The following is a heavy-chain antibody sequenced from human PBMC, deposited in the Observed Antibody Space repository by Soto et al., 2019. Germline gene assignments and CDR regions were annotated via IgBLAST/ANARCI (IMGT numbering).Heavy chain of an antibody. CDR1: GGTFSSYA. V-gene: IGHV1-69*01. D-gene: IGHD3-3*01. Sequence: QVQLVQSGSSVKKPGSSVKVSCKASGGTFSSYAISWVRQAPGQGLEWMGGIIPIFNATPYAQKFQCRVSITADESTGTAYMGLSSLSSEDTAVYYCAREDFDSEIYYGVDDWGQGTTVTVSS. J-gene: IGHJ6*02. CDR3: AREDFDSEIYYGVDD. CDR2: IIPIFNAT.